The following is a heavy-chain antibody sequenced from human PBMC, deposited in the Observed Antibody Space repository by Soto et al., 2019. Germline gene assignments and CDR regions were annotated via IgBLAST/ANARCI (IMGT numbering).Heavy chain of an antibody. V-gene: IGHV3-30-3*01. Sequence: SGGSLRLSCAASGFTFSSYAMHWVRQAPGKGLEWVAVISYDGSNKYYADSVKGRFTISRDNSKNTLYLQMNSLRAEDTAVYYCARDGDSYSSYYYYGMDVWGQGTTVTVSS. CDR2: ISYDGSNK. CDR1: GFTFSSYA. D-gene: IGHD5-18*01. CDR3: ARDGDSYSSYYYYGMDV. J-gene: IGHJ6*02.